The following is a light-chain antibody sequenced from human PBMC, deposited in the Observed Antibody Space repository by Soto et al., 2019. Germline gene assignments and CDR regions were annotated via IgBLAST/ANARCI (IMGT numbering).Light chain of an antibody. CDR2: DAS. CDR1: QSVSSY. Sequence: SPITISMSPGERATLSCRASQSVSSYLAWYQQKPGQAPRLLIYDASTRATGVPARFSGSGSGTEFTLTISSLQFEHVAVYLCEQYEDWAVLFGRGTEV. J-gene: IGKJ1*01. CDR3: EQYEDWAVL. V-gene: IGKV3-15*01.